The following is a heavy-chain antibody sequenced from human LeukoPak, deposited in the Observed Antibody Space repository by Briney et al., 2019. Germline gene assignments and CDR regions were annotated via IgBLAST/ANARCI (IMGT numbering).Heavy chain of an antibody. CDR2: IKQDGSEK. D-gene: IGHD1-26*01. CDR1: GFTFSSYW. CDR3: AKGAGFEPAQKWAAYYYYMDV. Sequence: GGSLRLSCAASGFTFSSYWMSWVRQAPGKGLEWVANIKQDGSEKYYVHFVKGRFTISRDNSKNTLYLQMNSLRAEDTAVYYCAKGAGFEPAQKWAAYYYYMDVWGKGTTVTISS. J-gene: IGHJ6*03. V-gene: IGHV3-7*01.